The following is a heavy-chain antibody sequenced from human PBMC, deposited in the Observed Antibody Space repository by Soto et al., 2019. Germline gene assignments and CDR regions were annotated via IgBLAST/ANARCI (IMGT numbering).Heavy chain of an antibody. V-gene: IGHV1-46*01. CDR2: INPRGGST. D-gene: IGHD3-16*01. CDR1: GYTFTSYY. CDR3: ARVALRGGGWLDP. Sequence: QVQLVQSGAEVKKPGASVNVSCKASGYTFTSYYMHWVRQAPGQGLEWMGIINPRGGSTTYAQKFQGRVTVTRDTSTSTVYMELSNLRSDDQAIYYCARVALRGGGWLDPWGQGTLVTVSS. J-gene: IGHJ5*02.